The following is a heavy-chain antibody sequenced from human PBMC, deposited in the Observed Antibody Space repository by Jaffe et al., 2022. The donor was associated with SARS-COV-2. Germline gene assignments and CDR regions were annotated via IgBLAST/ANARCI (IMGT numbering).Heavy chain of an antibody. Sequence: QVQLVQSGAEVKKPGASVKVSCKASGYTFTSYGISWVRQAPGQGLEWMGWISAYNGNTNYAQKLQGRVTMTTDTSTSTAYMELRSLRSDDTAVYYCAREPWELLWFGEPRYYFDYWGQGTLVTVSS. CDR3: AREPWELLWFGEPRYYFDY. CDR1: GYTFTSYG. D-gene: IGHD3-10*01. J-gene: IGHJ4*02. V-gene: IGHV1-18*01. CDR2: ISAYNGNT.